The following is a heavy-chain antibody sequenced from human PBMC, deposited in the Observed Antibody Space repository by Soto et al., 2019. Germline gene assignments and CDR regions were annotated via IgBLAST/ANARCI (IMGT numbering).Heavy chain of an antibody. CDR2: IYYSGST. D-gene: IGHD2-2*02. Sequence: PSETLSLTCTVSGGSISSYYWSWIRQPPGKGLEWIGYIYYSGSTNYNPSLKSRVTISVDTSKNQFSLKLSSVTAADTAVYYCARVGVPAAILGFDPWGQGTLVTVSS. V-gene: IGHV4-59*01. J-gene: IGHJ5*02. CDR3: ARVGVPAAILGFDP. CDR1: GGSISSYY.